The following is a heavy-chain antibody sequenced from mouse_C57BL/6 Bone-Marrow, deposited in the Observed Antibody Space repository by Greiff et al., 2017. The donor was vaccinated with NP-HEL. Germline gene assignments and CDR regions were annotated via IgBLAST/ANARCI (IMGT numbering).Heavy chain of an antibody. Sequence: EVKLVESGEGLVKPGGSLKLSCAASGFTFSSYAMSWVRQTPEKRLEWVAYISSGGDYIYYADTVKGRFTISRDNARNTLYLQMSSLKSEDTAMYYCTRASFITSWYFDYWGQGTTLTVSS. J-gene: IGHJ2*01. CDR2: ISSGGDYI. CDR1: GFTFSSYA. D-gene: IGHD1-1*01. V-gene: IGHV5-9-1*02. CDR3: TRASFITSWYFDY.